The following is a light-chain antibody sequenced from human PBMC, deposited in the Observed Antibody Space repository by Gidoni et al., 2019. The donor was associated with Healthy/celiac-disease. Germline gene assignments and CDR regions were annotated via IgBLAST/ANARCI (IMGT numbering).Light chain of an antibody. Sequence: QSALTQPASVSGSPGQSITISCTGTSSDVGNYNLVSWYQQHPGKAPKLMIYEGSKRPSGVSHRFSGSKSGNTASLTISGLQAEDEADYFCCSYAGSTTWVFGGGTKLTVL. V-gene: IGLV2-23*01. CDR1: SSDVGNYNL. CDR2: EGS. J-gene: IGLJ3*02. CDR3: CSYAGSTTWV.